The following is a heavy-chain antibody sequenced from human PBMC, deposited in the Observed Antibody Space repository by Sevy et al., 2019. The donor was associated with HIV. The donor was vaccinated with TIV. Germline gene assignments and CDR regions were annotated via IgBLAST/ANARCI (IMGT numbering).Heavy chain of an antibody. V-gene: IGHV3-23*01. Sequence: GSLRLSCAASGFTFSSYAMSWVRQAPGKGLEWVSAISGSGGSTYYADSVKGRFTISRDNSKNTLYLQMNSLRAEDTAVYYCAKDQRGIAARPDYFDYWGQGTLVTVSS. CDR3: AKDQRGIAARPDYFDY. CDR1: GFTFSSYA. J-gene: IGHJ4*02. CDR2: ISGSGGST. D-gene: IGHD6-6*01.